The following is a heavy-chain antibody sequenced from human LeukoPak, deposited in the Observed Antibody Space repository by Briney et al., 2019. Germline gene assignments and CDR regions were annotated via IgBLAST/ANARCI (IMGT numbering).Heavy chain of an antibody. J-gene: IGHJ4*02. Sequence: GGSLRLSCSASGFTFSRYAMNWVRQAPGKGLEWVSAISGGGGSPYYADSVKGRFTISRDNSENTLFLEMNRLRAEDSAVYYCATLPAMTGTSDYWGQGTLVIVSS. D-gene: IGHD3-9*01. CDR3: ATLPAMTGTSDY. CDR1: GFTFSRYA. V-gene: IGHV3-23*01. CDR2: ISGGGGSP.